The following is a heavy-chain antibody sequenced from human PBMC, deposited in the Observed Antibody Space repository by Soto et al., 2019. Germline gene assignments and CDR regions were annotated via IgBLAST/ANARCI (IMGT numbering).Heavy chain of an antibody. CDR1: GFTFSSYW. J-gene: IGHJ5*02. V-gene: IGHV3-74*01. D-gene: IGHD2-2*01. CDR3: ARDYDFGCFSQPGDCSSTRYNWFDP. CDR2: INSDGSST. Sequence: PGGSLRLSCAASGFTFSSYWMHWVRQAPGKGLVWVSRINSDGSSTSYADSVKGRFTISRDNAKNTLYLQMNSLRAEDTAVYYCARDYDFGCFSQPGDCSSTRYNWFDPWGQGTLVTVSS.